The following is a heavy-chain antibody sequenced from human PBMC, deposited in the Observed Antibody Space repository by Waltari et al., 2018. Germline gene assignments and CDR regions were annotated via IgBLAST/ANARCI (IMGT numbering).Heavy chain of an antibody. CDR1: GFTFSSYG. D-gene: IGHD3-10*01. CDR3: AKDPSGGYWYFDL. J-gene: IGHJ2*01. V-gene: IGHV3-30*18. Sequence: QVQLVESGGGVVQPGRSLRLSWAASGFTFSSYGMHWVRRAPGKGLQWVAVKWYDGSNKYYAASVKGRFTISRDNSKNTLYLQMNSLRAEDTAMYYCAKDPSGGYWYFDLWGRGTLVTVSS. CDR2: KWYDGSNK.